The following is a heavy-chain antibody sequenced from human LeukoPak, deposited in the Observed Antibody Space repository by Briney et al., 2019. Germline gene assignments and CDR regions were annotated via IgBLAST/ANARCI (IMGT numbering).Heavy chain of an antibody. CDR2: IYYSGST. CDR1: GGSISSYD. V-gene: IGHV4-59*01. CDR3: ARVAAAAGVFDP. D-gene: IGHD6-13*01. J-gene: IGHJ5*02. Sequence: MTSATLSLTCTVSGGSISSYDWSWIRQPPGKGLEWIGYIYYSGSTNYNPSLKSRVTISVDTSKNQFSLKLSSVTAADTAVYYCARVAAAAGVFDPWGQGTLVTVSS.